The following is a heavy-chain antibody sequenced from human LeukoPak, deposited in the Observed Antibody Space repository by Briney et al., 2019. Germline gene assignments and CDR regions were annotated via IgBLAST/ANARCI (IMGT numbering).Heavy chain of an antibody. CDR3: VRYCSSTTCYTRAVDY. CDR2: IYYSGST. J-gene: IGHJ4*02. CDR1: GGSISGYY. V-gene: IGHV4-59*08. D-gene: IGHD2-2*02. Sequence: SGTLSLTCTVSGGSISGYYWSWLRQPPGKGLEWMGNIYYSGSTNYNPSLMSRVTISVDTSKTNFSLKLSSVTAADTAVYYCVRYCSSTTCYTRAVDYWGQGTLVTVSS.